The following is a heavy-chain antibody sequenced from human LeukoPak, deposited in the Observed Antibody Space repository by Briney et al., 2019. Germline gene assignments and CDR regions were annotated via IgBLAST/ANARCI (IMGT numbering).Heavy chain of an antibody. Sequence: SETLSLTCTVSGGSISSSSYYWGWIRQPPGKGLEWIGSIYYSGSTYYNPSLKSRVTISVDTSKNQFSLKLSSVTAADTAVYYCAREDSSGWDHDAFDIWGQGAMVTVSS. CDR2: IYYSGST. V-gene: IGHV4-39*07. D-gene: IGHD6-19*01. J-gene: IGHJ3*02. CDR1: GGSISSSSYY. CDR3: AREDSSGWDHDAFDI.